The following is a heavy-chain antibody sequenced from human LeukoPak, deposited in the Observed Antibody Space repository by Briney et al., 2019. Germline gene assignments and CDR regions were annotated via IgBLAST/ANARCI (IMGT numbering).Heavy chain of an antibody. CDR2: TYYRSKWYY. CDR3: ARDLSLRLDF. CDR1: GDSVSSNSAA. Sequence: SQTLSLTCAISGDSVSSNSAAWNWIRQSPSIGLEWLGRTYYRSKWYYDYPVSVKGRITINPDTSKNQFSLQLNSVTPEDTAVYYCARDLSLRLDFWGQGALVTVSS. D-gene: IGHD4-17*01. V-gene: IGHV6-1*01. J-gene: IGHJ4*02.